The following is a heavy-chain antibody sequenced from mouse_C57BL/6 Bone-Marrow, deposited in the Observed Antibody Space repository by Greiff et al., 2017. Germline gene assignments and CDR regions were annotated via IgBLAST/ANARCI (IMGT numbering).Heavy chain of an antibody. CDR3: ARSYYGSSSYYFDY. D-gene: IGHD1-1*01. J-gene: IGHJ2*01. Sequence: QVQLQQSGAELVKPGASVKLSCKASGYTFTSYWMQWVKQRPGQGLEWIGEIDPSDSYTNYNQKFKGKATLTVDTSSSTAYMQLSSLTSEDSAVYYCARSYYGSSSYYFDYWGQGTTLTVSS. V-gene: IGHV1-50*01. CDR1: GYTFTSYW. CDR2: IDPSDSYT.